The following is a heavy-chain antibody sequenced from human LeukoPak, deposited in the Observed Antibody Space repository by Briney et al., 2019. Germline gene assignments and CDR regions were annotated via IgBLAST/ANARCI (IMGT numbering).Heavy chain of an antibody. CDR1: GGSISSSSYY. CDR3: ARDLRAVAGIWNFDY. V-gene: IGHV4-39*07. Sequence: PSETLSLTCTVSGGSISSSSYYWGWIHQPPGKGLEWIGSIYYSGSTYYNPSLKSRVTISVDTSKNQFSLKLSSVTAADTAVYYCARDLRAVAGIWNFDYWGQGTLVTVSS. D-gene: IGHD6-19*01. CDR2: IYYSGST. J-gene: IGHJ4*02.